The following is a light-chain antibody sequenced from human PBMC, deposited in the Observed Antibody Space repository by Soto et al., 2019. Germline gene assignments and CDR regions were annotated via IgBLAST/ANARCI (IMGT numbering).Light chain of an antibody. Sequence: EIVMAQSPATLSVSPGEKATLSCRASQSVTTNLAWYQQKPGQAPRLLIYGASTRASGITARFSGSGSGTDCTLIITSLQSEDFAVYYGHQDDTWPRTFGQGTKLEIK. CDR1: QSVTTN. J-gene: IGKJ2*01. CDR2: GAS. CDR3: HQDDTWPRT. V-gene: IGKV3-15*01.